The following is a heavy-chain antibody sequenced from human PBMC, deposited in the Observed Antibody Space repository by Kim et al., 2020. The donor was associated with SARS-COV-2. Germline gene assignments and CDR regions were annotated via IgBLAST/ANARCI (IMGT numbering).Heavy chain of an antibody. J-gene: IGHJ4*02. CDR3: AKAVGARAY. D-gene: IGHD1-26*01. V-gene: IGHV3-23*01. CDR2: GST. Sequence: GSTYYADSVKGRFTISRDNSKTTLYLQMNSLGAEDTAVYYCAKAVGARAYWGQGTLVTVSS.